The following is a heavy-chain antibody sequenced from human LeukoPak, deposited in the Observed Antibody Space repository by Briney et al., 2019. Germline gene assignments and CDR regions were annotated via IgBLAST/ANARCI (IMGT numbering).Heavy chain of an antibody. D-gene: IGHD6-19*01. CDR1: GYSISSSNW. Sequence: PDTLSLTCAVSGYSISSSNWWGWIRQPPGKGLEWIGYIYYSGSAYYIPSLKSRVTMSVDTSKNQFSLKLSSVTAVDTAVYYCARNQAVAGNHGALDIWGQGTMVTVSS. V-gene: IGHV4-28*01. CDR2: IYYSGSA. J-gene: IGHJ3*02. CDR3: ARNQAVAGNHGALDI.